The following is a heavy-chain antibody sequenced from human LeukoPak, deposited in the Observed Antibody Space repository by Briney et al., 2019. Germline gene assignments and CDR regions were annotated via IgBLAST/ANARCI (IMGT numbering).Heavy chain of an antibody. Sequence: SGGSLRLSCAASGFTFNRDWTAWVRQAPGKGLEWVANIKEDGSEKNYVDSVKGRFTISRDNAVNSVYLQTNDLRAEDTGVYYCATKEPSTSGWSYWGQGTLVTVSS. D-gene: IGHD6-19*01. CDR2: IKEDGSEK. V-gene: IGHV3-7*02. CDR1: GFTFNRDW. CDR3: ATKEPSTSGWSY. J-gene: IGHJ4*02.